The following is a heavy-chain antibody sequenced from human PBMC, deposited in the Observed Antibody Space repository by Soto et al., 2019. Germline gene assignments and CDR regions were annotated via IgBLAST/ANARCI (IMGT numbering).Heavy chain of an antibody. CDR1: GFTFDDYA. J-gene: IGHJ4*02. D-gene: IGHD3-22*01. CDR3: ARGDSSGYYDSPFDY. CDR2: VSWISGSI. Sequence: EVQLVESGGGLVQPGRSLRLSCAASGFTFDDYAMHWVRQAPGKGLEWVSGVSWISGSIGHAESVKGRFTISRDNAKNSLYLQMNSLRAEDTALYYCARGDSSGYYDSPFDYWGQGTLVTVSS. V-gene: IGHV3-9*01.